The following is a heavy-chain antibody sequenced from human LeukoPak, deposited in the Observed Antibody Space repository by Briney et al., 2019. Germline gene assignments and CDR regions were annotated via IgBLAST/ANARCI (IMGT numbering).Heavy chain of an antibody. Sequence: PSETLSLTCGVSGYSISSGYYWGWIRQPPGKGLEWIGSIYHGGSTYYNPSLKSRVTISVDTSKNQFSLKLSSVTAADTAVYYCARDQAGPYSSGWHYFDYWGQGTLVTVSS. CDR2: IYHGGST. V-gene: IGHV4-38-2*02. CDR3: ARDQAGPYSSGWHYFDY. J-gene: IGHJ4*02. D-gene: IGHD6-19*01. CDR1: GYSISSGYY.